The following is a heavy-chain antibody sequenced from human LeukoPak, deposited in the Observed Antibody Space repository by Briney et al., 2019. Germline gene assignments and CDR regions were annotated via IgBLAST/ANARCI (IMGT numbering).Heavy chain of an antibody. CDR3: ARDIVVVPAASNLEKVYYYGMDV. D-gene: IGHD2-2*01. CDR2: ISSSSSYI. V-gene: IGHV3-21*01. Sequence: GSLRLSCAASGFTFSSYSVNWVRQAPGKGLEWGSSISSSSSYIYYADSVKGRFTISRDNAKNSLYLQMNSLRADDTAVYYCARDIVVVPAASNLEKVYYYGMDVWGQGTTVTVSS. CDR1: GFTFSSYS. J-gene: IGHJ6*02.